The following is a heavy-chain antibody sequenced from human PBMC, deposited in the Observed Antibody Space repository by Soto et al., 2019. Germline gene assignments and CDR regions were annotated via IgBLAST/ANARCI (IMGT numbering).Heavy chain of an antibody. V-gene: IGHV3-23*01. Sequence: GGSLRLSCAASGFTFSSYAMSWVRQAPGKGLEWVSAISGSGGSTYYADSVKGRFTISRDNSKNTLYLQMNSLRAEDTAVYYCAKVGCSSTSCSPYYYYYMDVWGKGTTVTVSS. CDR2: ISGSGGST. CDR1: GFTFSSYA. D-gene: IGHD2-2*01. J-gene: IGHJ6*03. CDR3: AKVGCSSTSCSPYYYYYMDV.